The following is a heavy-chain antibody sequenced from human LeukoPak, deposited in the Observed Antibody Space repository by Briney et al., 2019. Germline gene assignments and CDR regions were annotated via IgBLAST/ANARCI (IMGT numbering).Heavy chain of an antibody. V-gene: IGHV4-59*08. CDR3: ARHLRKETFSYYFDF. Sequence: SETLSLTCTVSGGSISHNYWSWIRQPPGKGLEWIGYISSSGSTNYNPSLQSRVTMSVDTSKNQFSLKLSSVTAADTALYYCARHLRKETFSYYFDFWGQGTLVTVSS. D-gene: IGHD3-10*01. J-gene: IGHJ4*02. CDR1: GGSISHNY. CDR2: ISSSGST.